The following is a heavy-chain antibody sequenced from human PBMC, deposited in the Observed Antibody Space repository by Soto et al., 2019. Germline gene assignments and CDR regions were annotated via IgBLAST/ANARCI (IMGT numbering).Heavy chain of an antibody. CDR3: ARDAGCSGGSCYGDYYYYYMDV. CDR2: IYYSGST. J-gene: IGHJ6*03. V-gene: IGHV4-59*01. D-gene: IGHD2-15*01. CDR1: GGSISSYY. Sequence: SETLSLTCTVSGGSISSYYWSWIRQPPGKGLEWIGYIYYSGSTNYNPSLKSRVTISVDTSKNQFSLKLSSVTAADTAVYYCARDAGCSGGSCYGDYYYYYMDVWGKGTTVTVSS.